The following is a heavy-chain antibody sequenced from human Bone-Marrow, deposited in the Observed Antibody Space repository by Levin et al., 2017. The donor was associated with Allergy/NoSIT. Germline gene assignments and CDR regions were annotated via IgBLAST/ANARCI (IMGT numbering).Heavy chain of an antibody. D-gene: IGHD3-10*01. V-gene: IGHV3-48*03. J-gene: IGHJ4*02. CDR2: ISSVGNTL. CDR3: TRASFGKVSPLDY. Sequence: GGSLRLSCAASGFTFSSYEMNWVRQAPGKGLEWVSYISSVGNTLYHADSVKGRFTLYRDNSKNSLFLQMNSLRAEDTAIYYCTRASFGKVSPLDYWGQGTLVTVSS. CDR1: GFTFSSYE.